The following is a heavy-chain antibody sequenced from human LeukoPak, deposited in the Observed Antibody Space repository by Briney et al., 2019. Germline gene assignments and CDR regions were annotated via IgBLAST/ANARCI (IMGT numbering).Heavy chain of an antibody. CDR3: ARDSPYGTAGY. D-gene: IGHD2-8*02. CDR2: ISTGSTI. Sequence: GGSLRLSCAASGFSFSGYEMNWVRQAPGKGLEWVSYISTGSTIYYADSVKGRFTISRDNTKNSLYLQMNSLRAEDTAVYYCARDSPYGTAGYWGQGTLVTVSS. V-gene: IGHV3-48*03. J-gene: IGHJ4*02. CDR1: GFSFSGYE.